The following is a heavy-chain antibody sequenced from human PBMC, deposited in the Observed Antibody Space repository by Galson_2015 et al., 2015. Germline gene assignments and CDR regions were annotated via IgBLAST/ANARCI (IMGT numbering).Heavy chain of an antibody. CDR3: ARVSDCSSTSCYGGWFDP. D-gene: IGHD2-2*01. J-gene: IGHJ5*02. CDR1: GFSFSYYD. V-gene: IGHV3-48*03. CDR2: ISSSGSAI. Sequence: SLRLSCAASGFSFSYYDMNWVRQAPGKGLEWVSYISSSGSAIYYADSVKGRFTISRDNAKNSLYLQMNSLRAEDTAVYYCARVSDCSSTSCYGGWFDPWGQGTLVTVSS.